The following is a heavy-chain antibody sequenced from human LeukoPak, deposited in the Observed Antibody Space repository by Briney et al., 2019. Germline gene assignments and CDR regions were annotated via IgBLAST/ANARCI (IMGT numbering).Heavy chain of an antibody. J-gene: IGHJ4*02. CDR2: FDPEDGET. CDR3: ATGGPGTAAGGYYFDY. CDR1: GYTLTELS. V-gene: IGHV1-24*01. D-gene: IGHD6-13*01. Sequence: GASVKVSCKVSGYTLTELSMHWVRQAPGKGLEWMGGFDPEDGETIYAQKFQGRVTMTEDTSTDTAYMELSSLRSEDTAVYYGATGGPGTAAGGYYFDYWGQGTLVTVSS.